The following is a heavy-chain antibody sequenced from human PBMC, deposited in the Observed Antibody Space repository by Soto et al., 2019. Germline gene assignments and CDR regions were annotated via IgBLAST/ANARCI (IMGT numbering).Heavy chain of an antibody. CDR1: GGTFSSYA. CDR3: ARDLNGGNPFCFDY. V-gene: IGHV1-69*01. D-gene: IGHD1-1*01. CDR2: IIPIFGTA. Sequence: QVQLVQSGAEVKNPGSSVKVSCKASGGTFSSYAISWVRQAPGPGLEWMGGIIPIFGTANYAQQFQGRVTITADESTSPAYIELSSLGSEATAVYYCARDLNGGNPFCFDYWGQGTLVPVSS. J-gene: IGHJ4*02.